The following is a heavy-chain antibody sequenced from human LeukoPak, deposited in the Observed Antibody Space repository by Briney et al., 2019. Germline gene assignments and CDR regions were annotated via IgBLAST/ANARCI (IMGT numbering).Heavy chain of an antibody. CDR2: INHSGST. Sequence: SETLSLTCAVYGGSFSGYYWSWIRQPPGKGLEWIREINHSGSTNYNPSLKSRVTISVDTSKNQFSLKLSSVTAADTAVYYCAREGGESWFDPWGQGTLVTVSS. D-gene: IGHD5-24*01. V-gene: IGHV4-34*01. CDR3: AREGGESWFDP. J-gene: IGHJ5*02. CDR1: GGSFSGYY.